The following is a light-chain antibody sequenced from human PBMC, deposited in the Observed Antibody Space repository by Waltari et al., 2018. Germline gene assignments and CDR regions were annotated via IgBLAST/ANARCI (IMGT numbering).Light chain of an antibody. J-gene: IGLJ1*01. CDR1: SSDVGGYNY. V-gene: IGLV2-14*01. CDR3: GSYTSRSTAYV. CDR2: EVS. Sequence: QSALTQPASVSGSPGQSITISCTGTSSDVGGYNYVSWYQQHPGKAPKLMIYEVSNRPSGVSNRFSGSKSGNTASLTISGLQAEDEADYYCGSYTSRSTAYVFGTGTKVTVL.